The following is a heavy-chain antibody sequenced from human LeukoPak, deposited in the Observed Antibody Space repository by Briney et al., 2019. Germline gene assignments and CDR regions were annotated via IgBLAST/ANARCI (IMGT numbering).Heavy chain of an antibody. D-gene: IGHD6-13*01. CDR2: IKQDGSEK. CDR3: ARKVFDAAAGTFAFDI. V-gene: IGHV3-7*01. CDR1: GFSLSGYW. J-gene: IGHJ3*02. Sequence: GGSLRLSCAAYGFSLSGYWMSWVRQAPGKGLEWVANIKQDGSEKYYVDSVKGRFTISRDNAKNSLYLQMNSLRAEDTAVYYCARKVFDAAAGTFAFDIWGQGTMVTVSS.